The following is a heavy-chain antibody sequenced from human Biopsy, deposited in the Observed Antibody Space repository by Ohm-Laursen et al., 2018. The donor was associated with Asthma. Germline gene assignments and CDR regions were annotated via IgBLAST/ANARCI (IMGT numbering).Heavy chain of an antibody. CDR3: ARAGQCSSTSCYNPGWFDP. CDR2: INHSGST. Sequence: SETLSLTCGVYGGSFSGYYWSWIRQPPGKGLEWIGEINHSGSTNYNPSLKSRVTISVDTSKNQFSLKLSSVTAADTAVYYCARAGQCSSTSCYNPGWFDPWGQGTLVTVSS. D-gene: IGHD2-2*01. V-gene: IGHV4-34*01. CDR1: GGSFSGYY. J-gene: IGHJ5*02.